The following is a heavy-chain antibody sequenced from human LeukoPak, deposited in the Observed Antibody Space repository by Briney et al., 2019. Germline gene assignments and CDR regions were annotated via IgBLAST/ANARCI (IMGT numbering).Heavy chain of an antibody. CDR3: VRECDRASCPYYFDL. J-gene: IGHJ4*02. CDR1: GFTFSTYW. V-gene: IGHV3-7*01. CDR2: IRQDGSET. D-gene: IGHD3-22*01. Sequence: GGSLRLSCAASGFTFSTYWMSWVRQAPGMGLEWVATIRQDGSETHHVDSVKGRFSISRDNAMTSLYLQMDSLRVEDTAVYYCVRECDRASCPYYFDLWGQGTLVTVS.